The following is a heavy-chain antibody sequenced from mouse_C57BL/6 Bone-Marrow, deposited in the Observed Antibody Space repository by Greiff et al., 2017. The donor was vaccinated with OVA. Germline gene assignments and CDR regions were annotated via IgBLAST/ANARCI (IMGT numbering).Heavy chain of an antibody. CDR3: ARGGGFDY. CDR1: GYAFTNYL. CDR2: INPGSGGT. Sequence: QVQLQQSGAELVRPGPSVKVSCKASGYAFTNYLIEWVKQRPGQGLEWIGVINPGSGGTNYNEKFKGKATLTADKSSSTAYMQLSSLTSEDSAVYFCARGGGFDYWGQGTTLTVSS. J-gene: IGHJ2*01. V-gene: IGHV1-54*01.